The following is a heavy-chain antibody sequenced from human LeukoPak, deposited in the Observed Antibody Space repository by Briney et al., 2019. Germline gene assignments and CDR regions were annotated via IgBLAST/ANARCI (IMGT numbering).Heavy chain of an antibody. Sequence: PSETLSLTCAVYGGSFSGYSWNWVRQAPGKGLEWVSYISSSSSTIYYADSVKGRFTISRDNSKDTLYLQMNSLRVEDTAVYYCAKGDWADYWGQGTLVTVSS. CDR3: AKGDWADY. D-gene: IGHD3/OR15-3a*01. CDR2: ISSSSSTI. V-gene: IGHV3-48*01. J-gene: IGHJ4*02. CDR1: GGSFSGYS.